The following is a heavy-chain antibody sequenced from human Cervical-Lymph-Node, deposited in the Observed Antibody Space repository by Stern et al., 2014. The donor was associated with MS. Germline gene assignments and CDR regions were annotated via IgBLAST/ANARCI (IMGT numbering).Heavy chain of an antibody. J-gene: IGHJ4*02. Sequence: VQLEESGPRLVKPSETLSLTCSVSPYSISSGYYWALIRQSPGKGLEWIGTTHRSGSTYYNPSLKSRVTISADTSKNQFFLMLTSVAAADTAVYYCARWGYGDYEADYWGQGTLVTVSS. D-gene: IGHD4-17*01. CDR3: ARWGYGDYEADY. CDR1: PYSISSGYY. V-gene: IGHV4-38-2*02. CDR2: THRSGST.